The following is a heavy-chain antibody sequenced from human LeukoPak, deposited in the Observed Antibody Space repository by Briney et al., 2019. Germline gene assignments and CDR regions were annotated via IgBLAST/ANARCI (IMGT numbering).Heavy chain of an antibody. D-gene: IGHD3-10*01. Sequence: SETLSLTCTVSGGSISSSNYYWGWIRQPPGKGLEWIGNIYYSGTTYYSLSLVSRVTISVDTSRNQFSLKLSSVTAADTAMYYCARRSNYGSGRADYWGQGTLVTVSS. CDR1: GGSISSSNYY. CDR3: ARRSNYGSGRADY. V-gene: IGHV4-39*01. J-gene: IGHJ4*02. CDR2: IYYSGTT.